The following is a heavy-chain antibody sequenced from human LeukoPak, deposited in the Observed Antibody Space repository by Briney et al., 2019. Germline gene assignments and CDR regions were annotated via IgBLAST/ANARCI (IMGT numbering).Heavy chain of an antibody. Sequence: PGGSLRLSCPASGLTFSSYSMNWVRQSPGKGMECVSSISSSSSYIYYPDSVRGRFNIYRDNAKTSLYMQMNSLRAEETAVYYCARNSGSPTYYFEYWGQGTLVTVSS. J-gene: IGHJ4*02. D-gene: IGHD1-26*01. V-gene: IGHV3-21*01. CDR3: ARNSGSPTYYFEY. CDR1: GLTFSSYS. CDR2: ISSSSSYI.